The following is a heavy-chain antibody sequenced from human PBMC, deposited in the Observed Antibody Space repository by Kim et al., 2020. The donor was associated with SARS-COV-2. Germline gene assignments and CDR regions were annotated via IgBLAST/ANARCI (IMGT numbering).Heavy chain of an antibody. CDR2: IYPGDSDT. J-gene: IGHJ3*02. Sequence: GESLKISCKGSGYSFTSYWIGWVRQMPGKGLEWMGIIYPGDSDTRYSPSFQGQVTISADKSISTAYLQWSSLKASDTAMYYCARASQYSSGWYRVLGAFDIWGQGTMVTVSS. V-gene: IGHV5-51*01. CDR1: GYSFTSYW. D-gene: IGHD6-19*01. CDR3: ARASQYSSGWYRVLGAFDI.